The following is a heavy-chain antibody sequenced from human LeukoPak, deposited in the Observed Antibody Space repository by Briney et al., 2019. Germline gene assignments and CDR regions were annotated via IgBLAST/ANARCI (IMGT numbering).Heavy chain of an antibody. J-gene: IGHJ4*02. CDR3: ARSNHADDY. Sequence: PGGPLRLSCAASGFTFSNYWMHWLRQVPGKGLVWVSRINTGGSSTTYADSVKGRFTISRDNAKNTLYLQMNSLRAEDTAVYYCARSNHADDYWGQGTLVTVSS. CDR2: INTGGSST. CDR1: GFTFSNYW. V-gene: IGHV3-74*01. D-gene: IGHD4-11*01.